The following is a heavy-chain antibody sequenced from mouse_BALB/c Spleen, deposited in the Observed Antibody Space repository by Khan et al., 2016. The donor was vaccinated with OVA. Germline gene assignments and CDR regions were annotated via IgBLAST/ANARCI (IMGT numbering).Heavy chain of an antibody. Sequence: QIQLVQSGPELKKPGETVKISCKASGYTFTDYSMHWVKQAPGKGLKWMGWINTETGEPTYADDFKGRFVFSLETSASTAYLQINNLKNEDTATYFSARDRYDYFDYWGQGTTLTVSS. CDR3: ARDRYDYFDY. CDR2: INTETGEP. V-gene: IGHV9-2-1*01. J-gene: IGHJ2*01. CDR1: GYTFTDYS. D-gene: IGHD2-14*01.